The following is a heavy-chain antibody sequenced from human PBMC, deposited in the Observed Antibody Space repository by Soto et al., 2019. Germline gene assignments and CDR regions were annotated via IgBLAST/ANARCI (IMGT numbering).Heavy chain of an antibody. Sequence: GESLKISCKASGYSFPSYWISWVRQTPGKGLEWMGRIDPSDSYNNYSPSFQGHVPISADKSISTAYLQWSSLRASDTAIYYCERIFTTYPHYYFDSWSQGTLVTVSS. CDR1: GYSFPSYW. CDR3: ERIFTTYPHYYFDS. CDR2: IDPSDSYN. V-gene: IGHV5-10-1*01. J-gene: IGHJ4*02. D-gene: IGHD3-22*01.